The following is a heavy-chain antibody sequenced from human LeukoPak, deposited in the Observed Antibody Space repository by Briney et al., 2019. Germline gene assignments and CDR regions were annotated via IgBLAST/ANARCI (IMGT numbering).Heavy chain of an antibody. D-gene: IGHD1-26*01. J-gene: IGHJ4*02. CDR2: MYYDGIT. Sequence: SETLSLTCTVSGGSIFSTSFYWGWIRQPPGKGLEWIGSMYYDGITYHNPSLKSRITISVDTSNSQFSLRLTSVTAADTAVYFCARRSDSGSDDGEDYFDSWGQGTLVTVSS. CDR3: ARRSDSGSDDGEDYFDS. V-gene: IGHV4-39*01. CDR1: GGSIFSTSFY.